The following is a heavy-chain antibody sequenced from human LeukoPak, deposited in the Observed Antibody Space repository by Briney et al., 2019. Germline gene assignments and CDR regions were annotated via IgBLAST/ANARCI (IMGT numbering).Heavy chain of an antibody. Sequence: PSETLSLTCTVSGGSFSNHYWSWIRQPAGKGLEYIGRVYGNGGADYNPSLRSRVTMSVDTSKNQFSLKMNSVTAADTAVYYCAKGPQETASTAAFDSWGQGILVTVSS. J-gene: IGHJ4*02. CDR2: VYGNGGA. CDR3: AKGPQETASTAAFDS. V-gene: IGHV4-4*07. CDR1: GGSFSNHY. D-gene: IGHD4-11*01.